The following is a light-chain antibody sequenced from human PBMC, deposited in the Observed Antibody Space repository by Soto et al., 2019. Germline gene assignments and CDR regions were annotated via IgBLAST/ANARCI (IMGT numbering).Light chain of an antibody. J-gene: IGKJ2*01. CDR2: GAS. Sequence: EIVLTQSPGTLSLSPGERATLSCRASQSVSSSFLAWYQQKPGQAPRLLMYGASSTATGIPDKFSGTGSGTDFTLTISRLEPEDFAVYYCQHYGSSPYTFGLGTKLEIK. V-gene: IGKV3-20*01. CDR1: QSVSSSF. CDR3: QHYGSSPYT.